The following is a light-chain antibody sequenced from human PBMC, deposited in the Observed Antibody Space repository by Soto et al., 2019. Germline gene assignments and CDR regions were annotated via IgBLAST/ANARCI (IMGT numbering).Light chain of an antibody. Sequence: QFVLTQPASVSGSPGQSITISCTGTSSDVGGYNYVSWYQQHPGKAPKLMIYEVSNRPSGISNRFSGSKSGNTASLTISGLQADDEADYYCSSYTSSSTRVFGTGTKVTVL. CDR1: SSDVGGYNY. CDR3: SSYTSSSTRV. CDR2: EVS. J-gene: IGLJ1*01. V-gene: IGLV2-14*01.